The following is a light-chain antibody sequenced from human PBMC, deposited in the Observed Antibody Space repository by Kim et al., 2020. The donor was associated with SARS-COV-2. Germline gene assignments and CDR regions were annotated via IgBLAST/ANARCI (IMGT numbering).Light chain of an antibody. J-gene: IGKJ4*01. V-gene: IGKV3-11*01. CDR1: QSVSSY. Sequence: EIVLTQSTATLSLSPGERATLSCRASQSVSSYLAWYQQKPGQAPRLLIYDASNRATGIPARFSGSGSGTDFTLTISSLETEDFAVYYCQQRSNWPLFGGGTKVDIK. CDR3: QQRSNWPL. CDR2: DAS.